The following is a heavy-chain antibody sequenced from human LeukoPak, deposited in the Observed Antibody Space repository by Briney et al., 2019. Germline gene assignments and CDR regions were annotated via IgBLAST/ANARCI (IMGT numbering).Heavy chain of an antibody. CDR1: GFTFSSYG. D-gene: IGHD2-2*01. CDR3: AKYGFSYCSGTSCIPH. V-gene: IGHV3-66*01. Sequence: QSGGSLRLSCAASGFTFSSYGMHWVRQAPGKGLEWVSVIYSGGSTYYADSVKGRFTISRDNSKNTLYLQMNSLRAEDTAVYYCAKYGFSYCSGTSCIPHWGQGTLVTVSS. J-gene: IGHJ4*02. CDR2: IYSGGST.